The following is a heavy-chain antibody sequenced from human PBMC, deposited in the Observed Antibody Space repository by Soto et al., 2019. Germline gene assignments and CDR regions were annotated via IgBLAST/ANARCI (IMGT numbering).Heavy chain of an antibody. V-gene: IGHV4-59*01. CDR1: GGSISSYY. Sequence: QVQLQESGPGLVKPSETLSLTCTVSGGSISSYYWSWIRQPPGKGLEWIGYIYYSGSTNYNPSLKSRVTISVDTSKNQFSLKLSSVTAADTAVYYCARVPYSSSWEGGAFDIWGQGTMDTVSS. CDR3: ARVPYSSSWEGGAFDI. CDR2: IYYSGST. J-gene: IGHJ3*02. D-gene: IGHD6-13*01.